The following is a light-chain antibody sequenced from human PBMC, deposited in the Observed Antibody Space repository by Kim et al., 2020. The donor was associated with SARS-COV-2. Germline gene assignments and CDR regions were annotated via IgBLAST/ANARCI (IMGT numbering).Light chain of an antibody. CDR2: VNCDGSH. Sequence: GASVKLTCTQVGGPTCYAIAWHHQRPGRGPHFLLKVNCDGSHYKGDGIPDRFSGSSSDSARYLTISTLHSDDEADYYCQTWGTPVVFGGGTQLTVL. J-gene: IGLJ2*01. CDR3: QTWGTPVV. CDR1: GGPTCYA. V-gene: IGLV4-69*01.